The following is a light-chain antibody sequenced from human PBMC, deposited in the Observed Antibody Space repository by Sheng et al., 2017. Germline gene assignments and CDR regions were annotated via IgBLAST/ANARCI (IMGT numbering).Light chain of an antibody. CDR1: SGSIASEY. J-gene: IGLJ2*01. CDR2: EDN. Sequence: NLVLTQPHSVSESPGQTVTISCTRNSGSIASEYVQWYQQRPGSSPTIVIFEDNQRPSGVPYRFSGSIDSSSNSASLTISGLTTEDEADYYCQSFDGTNDLVFGGGTKLTVL. CDR3: QSFDGTNDLV. V-gene: IGLV6-57*01.